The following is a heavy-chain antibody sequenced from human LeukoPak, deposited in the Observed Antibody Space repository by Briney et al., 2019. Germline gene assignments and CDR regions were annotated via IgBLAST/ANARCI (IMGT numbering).Heavy chain of an antibody. Sequence: GRSLRLSCAASGFTFSSYAMHWVRQAPGKGLEWVAVISYDGSNKYYADSVKGRFTISRDNSKNTLYLQMNSLRAEDTAVYYYARVSLRFLEWFSMDVWGQGTTVTVSS. J-gene: IGHJ6*02. CDR2: ISYDGSNK. V-gene: IGHV3-30-3*01. CDR3: ARVSLRFLEWFSMDV. CDR1: GFTFSSYA. D-gene: IGHD3-3*01.